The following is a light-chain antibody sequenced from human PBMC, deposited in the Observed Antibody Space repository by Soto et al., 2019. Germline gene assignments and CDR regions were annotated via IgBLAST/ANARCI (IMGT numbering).Light chain of an antibody. CDR3: QSYDSSLSGAV. J-gene: IGLJ2*01. V-gene: IGLV1-40*01. CDR2: GNS. Sequence: QSVLTQPPSVSGAPGQRVTISCTGSSSNIGAGYDVHWYQQLPGTAPKLLIYGNSNRPSGVPDRFSGSKSGTSASLDTTGLQAEDEAEYYCQSYDSSLSGAVFGGGTKLTFL. CDR1: SSNIGAGYD.